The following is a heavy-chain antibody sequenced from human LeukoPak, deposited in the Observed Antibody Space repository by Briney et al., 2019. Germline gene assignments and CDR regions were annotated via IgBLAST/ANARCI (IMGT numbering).Heavy chain of an antibody. J-gene: IGHJ4*01. CDR1: GFTFTIAW. D-gene: IGHD6-19*01. Sequence: GGSLRLSCVASGFTFTIAWMTWVRQSPGMGLEWVGRIRSNTNGGTSDYAAPVKGRFAISRDDSKNTLYLQMNGLKPEDTAMYYCTTHSETVTGTHFWGQGALVIVSS. CDR2: IRSNTNGGTS. CDR3: TTHSETVTGTHF. V-gene: IGHV3-15*07.